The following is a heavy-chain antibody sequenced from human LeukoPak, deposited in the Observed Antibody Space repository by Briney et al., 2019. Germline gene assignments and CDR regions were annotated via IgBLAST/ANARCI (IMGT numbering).Heavy chain of an antibody. CDR2: ISGSSDYI. J-gene: IGHJ6*02. CDR3: ARVLFGYYGVDV. D-gene: IGHD3-3*01. CDR1: GFTFSTYS. V-gene: IGHV3-21*01. Sequence: GASLRLSCAASGFTFSTYSMNWVRQAPGKGLEWVSSISGSSDYIFYADSVKGRFTMSRDNAKNSLYLQMNSLRAEDTAVYYCARVLFGYYGVDVWGQGTTVTVSS.